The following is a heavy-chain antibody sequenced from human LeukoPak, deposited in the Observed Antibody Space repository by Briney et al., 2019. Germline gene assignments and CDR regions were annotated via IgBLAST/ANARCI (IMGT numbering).Heavy chain of an antibody. J-gene: IGHJ5*02. D-gene: IGHD6-6*01. V-gene: IGHV4-34*01. CDR2: INHSGST. Sequence: PSETLSLTCAVYGGSFSGYYWSWIRQPPGKGLEWIGEINHSGSTNYNPSLKSRVTISVDTSKNQFSLKLSSVTDADTAVYYCARGRGGIAARHTYNWFDPWGQGTLVTVSS. CDR1: GGSFSGYY. CDR3: ARGRGGIAARHTYNWFDP.